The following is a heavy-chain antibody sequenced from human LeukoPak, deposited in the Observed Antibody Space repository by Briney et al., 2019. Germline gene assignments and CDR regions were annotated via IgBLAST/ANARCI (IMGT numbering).Heavy chain of an antibody. CDR1: GFTFDDYA. D-gene: IGHD6-13*01. J-gene: IGHJ4*02. V-gene: IGHV3-9*01. CDR3: AKAINIAAAGLFDY. CDR2: ISWNSGSI. Sequence: GGSLRLSCAASGFTFDDYAMHWVRQAPGKGLEWVSGISWNSGSIGYADSVKGRFTISRDNAKNSLYLQINSLRAEDTALYYCAKAINIAAAGLFDYWGQGTLVTVSS.